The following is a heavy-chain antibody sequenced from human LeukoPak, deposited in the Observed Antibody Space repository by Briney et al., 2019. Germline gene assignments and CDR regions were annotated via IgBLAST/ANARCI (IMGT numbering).Heavy chain of an antibody. V-gene: IGHV1-18*01. CDR1: GGTFSSYA. J-gene: IGHJ5*02. Sequence: GASVKVSCKASGGTFSSYAISWVRQAPGQGLEWMGWISAYNGNTNYAQKLQGRVTMTTDTSTSTAYMELRSLRSDDTAVYYCARDPYDSSGYYYSVLRWFDPWGQGTLVTVSS. CDR3: ARDPYDSSGYYYSVLRWFDP. CDR2: ISAYNGNT. D-gene: IGHD3-22*01.